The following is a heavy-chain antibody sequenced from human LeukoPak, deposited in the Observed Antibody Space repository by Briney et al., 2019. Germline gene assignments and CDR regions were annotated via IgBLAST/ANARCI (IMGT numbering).Heavy chain of an antibody. D-gene: IGHD3-10*02. V-gene: IGHV4-34*01. CDR3: ARVMYGSLDY. Sequence: SETLSLTCAVYGGSFSGYYWSWIRQPPGKGLEWIGSIYYSGSTYYNPSLKSRVTISVDTSKNQFSLKLSSVTAADTAVYYCARVMYGSLDYWGQGTLVTVSS. CDR2: IYYSGST. J-gene: IGHJ4*02. CDR1: GGSFSGYY.